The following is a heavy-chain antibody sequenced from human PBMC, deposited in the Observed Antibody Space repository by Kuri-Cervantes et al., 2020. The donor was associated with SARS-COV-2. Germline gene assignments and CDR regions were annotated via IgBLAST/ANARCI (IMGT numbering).Heavy chain of an antibody. V-gene: IGHV1-69*13. D-gene: IGHD3-3*01. CDR1: GYSFTVYY. CDR3: ASSNLGVVREPNAFDI. J-gene: IGHJ3*02. Sequence: SVKVSCKASGYSFTVYYMHWVRQVPGQGLEWMGRIIPIFGTANYAQKFQGRVTITADESTSTAYMELSSLRSEDTAVYYCASSNLGVVREPNAFDIWGQGTMVTVSS. CDR2: IIPIFGTA.